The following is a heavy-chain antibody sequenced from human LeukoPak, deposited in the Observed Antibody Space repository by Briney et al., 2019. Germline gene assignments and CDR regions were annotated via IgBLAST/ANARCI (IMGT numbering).Heavy chain of an antibody. CDR1: SGSISSYY. Sequence: TSETLSLTCTVSSGSISSYYWSWIRQPPGKGLEWIGYIYHSGSTTYNPSLKSRVTISVDTSKNQFSLKLSSVTAADTAIYYCARTYYYGSGRYFDYWGQGTLVTVSS. J-gene: IGHJ4*02. CDR2: IYHSGST. CDR3: ARTYYYGSGRYFDY. D-gene: IGHD3-10*01. V-gene: IGHV4-59*01.